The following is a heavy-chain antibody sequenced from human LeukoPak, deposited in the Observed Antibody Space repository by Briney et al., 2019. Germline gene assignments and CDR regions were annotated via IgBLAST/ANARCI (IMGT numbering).Heavy chain of an antibody. Sequence: GGSLRLSCAASGFTVSSNYMNWVRQAPGKGLEWVSVMYSGGSTFYGDSVKGRFTISRDNSMNTLYLQMNSLRVGDTAVYYCAREQVVVGRGYLDVWGQGTTVTVSS. CDR1: GFTVSSNY. CDR2: MYSGGST. V-gene: IGHV3-66*01. D-gene: IGHD2-2*01. CDR3: AREQVVVGRGYLDV. J-gene: IGHJ6*02.